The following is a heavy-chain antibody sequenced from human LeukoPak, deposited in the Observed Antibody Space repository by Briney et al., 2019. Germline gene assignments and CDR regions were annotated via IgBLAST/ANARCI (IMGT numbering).Heavy chain of an antibody. J-gene: IGHJ4*02. CDR1: GFTFSSYG. V-gene: IGHV3-23*01. Sequence: GGSLRLSCAASGFTFSSYGMGWVRQAPGKGLEWVSSISGGGETTYYADSVKGRFTISRDNAKNSLYLQMNSLRAEDTAVYYCARELVATISDWGQGTLVTVSS. CDR3: ARELVATISD. D-gene: IGHD5-12*01. CDR2: ISGGGETT.